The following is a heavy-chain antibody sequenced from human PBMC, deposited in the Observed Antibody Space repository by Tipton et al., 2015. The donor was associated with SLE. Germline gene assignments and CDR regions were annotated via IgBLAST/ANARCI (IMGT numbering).Heavy chain of an antibody. CDR1: GGSISSSSYY. Sequence: GSLRLSCTVSGGSISSSSYYWGWIRQPPGKGLEWIGSIYYSGSTYYNPSLKSRVTISVDTSKNQFSLKLSSVTAADTAVYYCAPSIAARPRDWYFDLWGRGTLVTVSS. D-gene: IGHD6-6*01. J-gene: IGHJ2*01. CDR3: APSIAARPRDWYFDL. CDR2: IYYSGST. V-gene: IGHV4-39*01.